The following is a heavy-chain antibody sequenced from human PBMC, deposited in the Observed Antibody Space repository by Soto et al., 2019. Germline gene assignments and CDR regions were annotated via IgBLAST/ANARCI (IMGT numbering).Heavy chain of an antibody. D-gene: IGHD2-2*01. CDR1: GDSISSTDYY. CDR2: ESYSGRT. CDR3: ARVISSRDEYFDY. Sequence: PSETLSLTCTVSGDSISSTDYYWTWIRQLPGKGLEWIGYESYSGRTYYSPSYNPSLKSRVSISLDTSKNQVSLRLASVTVADTAVYYCARVISSRDEYFDYWGQGTVVTVSS. J-gene: IGHJ4*02. V-gene: IGHV4-31*03.